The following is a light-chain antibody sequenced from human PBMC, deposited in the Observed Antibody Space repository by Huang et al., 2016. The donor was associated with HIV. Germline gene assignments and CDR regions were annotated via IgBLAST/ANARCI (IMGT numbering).Light chain of an antibody. CDR2: DAS. Sequence: EVVMTQSPGTLSVSPGDRATLSCRASQSVRSNLAWYQQKPGQAPRLLIYDASTRATGVPARFSGSGSVTQFTLSISSLQSEDFAVYYCQQYDNWPPFTFGPGTKVDIK. CDR1: QSVRSN. CDR3: QQYDNWPPFT. V-gene: IGKV3-15*01. J-gene: IGKJ3*01.